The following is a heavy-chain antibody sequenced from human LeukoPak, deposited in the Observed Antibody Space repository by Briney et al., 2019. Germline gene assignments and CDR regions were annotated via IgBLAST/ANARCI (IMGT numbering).Heavy chain of an antibody. CDR2: IYYSGST. Sequence: SETLSLTCTVSGGSISSGDYYWSWIRQPPGKGLEWIGYIYYSGSTYYNPSLKSRVTISVDTSKNQFSLKLSSVTAADTAVYYCARARTSSWYEAYYYYYMDVWGKGTTVTVSS. D-gene: IGHD6-13*01. J-gene: IGHJ6*03. CDR3: ARARTSSWYEAYYYYYMDV. CDR1: GGSISSGDYY. V-gene: IGHV4-30-4*08.